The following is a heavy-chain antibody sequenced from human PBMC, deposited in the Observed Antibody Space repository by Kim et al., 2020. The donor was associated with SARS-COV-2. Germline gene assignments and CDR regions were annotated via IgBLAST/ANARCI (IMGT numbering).Heavy chain of an antibody. CDR1: GGSISSSSYY. CDR3: ARRPPTWAVAERGMDV. J-gene: IGHJ6*02. D-gene: IGHD6-19*01. CDR2: IYYSGST. Sequence: SETLSLTCTVSGGSISSSSYYWGWIRQPPGKGLEWIGSIYYSGSTYYNPSLKSRVTISVDTSKNQFSLKLSSVTAADTAVYYCARRPPTWAVAERGMDVWGQGTTVTVSS. V-gene: IGHV4-39*01.